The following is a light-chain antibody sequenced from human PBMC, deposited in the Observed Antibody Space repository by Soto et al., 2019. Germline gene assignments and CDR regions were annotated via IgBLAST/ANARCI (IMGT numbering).Light chain of an antibody. J-gene: IGLJ1*01. V-gene: IGLV2-14*02. CDR3: SSYTNINTRACV. CDR1: GTDVGNYNL. Sequence: QSALSQPASVSGSPGQSVTISCSGTGTDVGNYNLVSWYQQHPGKVPKLLIYEVSRRPSGVSDRFSASKSGNTASLTISGLQAEDEAEYYCSSYTNINTRACVFGTGTKLTVL. CDR2: EVS.